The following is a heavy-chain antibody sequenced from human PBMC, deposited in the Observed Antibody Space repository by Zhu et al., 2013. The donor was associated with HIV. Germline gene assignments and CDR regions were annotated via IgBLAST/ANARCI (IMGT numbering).Heavy chain of an antibody. J-gene: IGHJ3*02. CDR3: ARGGYRWAFDI. D-gene: IGHD2-8*02. Sequence: QDHLVQSGAEVKKPGASVKVSCQASGYMFVSYGFIWVRQAPGQVPEWMGWISAFTGNTIYAQQFQDRVIMTRDTSTNVTYMELRSLTSDDTAMYYCARGGYRWAFDIWGQGTVVIVSS. CDR2: ISAFTGNT. V-gene: IGHV1-18*01. CDR1: GYMFVSYG.